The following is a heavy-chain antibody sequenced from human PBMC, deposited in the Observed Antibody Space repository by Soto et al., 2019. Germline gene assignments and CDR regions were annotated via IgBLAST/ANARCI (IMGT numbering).Heavy chain of an antibody. J-gene: IGHJ4*02. CDR2: IYYSGST. V-gene: IGHV4-39*01. Sequence: QLQLQESGPGLVKPSETLSLTCTVSGGSISSSSYYWGWIRQPPGKGLEWIGSIYYSGSTYYNPSLTSSVTISVDTSKNQFSLKLSSVTAADTAVYYCARASSSWYWGVFDYWGQGTLVTVSS. D-gene: IGHD6-13*01. CDR3: ARASSSWYWGVFDY. CDR1: GGSISSSSYY.